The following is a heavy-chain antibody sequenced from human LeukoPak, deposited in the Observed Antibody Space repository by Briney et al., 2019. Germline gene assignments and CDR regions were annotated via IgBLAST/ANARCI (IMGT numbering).Heavy chain of an antibody. Sequence: GGSLRLSCAASGFTFDDYGMSWVRQAPGKGLEWVSGINWNGGTTGYVDSVKGRFTISRDNAKNSLYLQMNSLRAEDTALYYCARLLSSGTTGNNWFDPWGQGTLVTVSS. V-gene: IGHV3-20*04. CDR3: ARLLSSGTTGNNWFDP. CDR2: INWNGGTT. D-gene: IGHD1-1*01. CDR1: GFTFDDYG. J-gene: IGHJ5*02.